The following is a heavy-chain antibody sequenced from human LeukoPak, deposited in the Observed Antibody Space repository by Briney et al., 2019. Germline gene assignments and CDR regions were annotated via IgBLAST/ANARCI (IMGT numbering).Heavy chain of an antibody. CDR3: ARRGYYDSSGYYYVYAFDI. Sequence: PSETLSLTCTVSGGSISSSSYYWGWIRQPPGKGLEWIGSIYYSGSTYYNPSLKSRVTISVDTSKNQFSLKLSSVTAADTAVYYCARRGYYDSSGYYYVYAFDIWGQGTMVTVSS. CDR2: IYYSGST. CDR1: GGSISSSSYY. J-gene: IGHJ3*02. V-gene: IGHV4-39*07. D-gene: IGHD3-22*01.